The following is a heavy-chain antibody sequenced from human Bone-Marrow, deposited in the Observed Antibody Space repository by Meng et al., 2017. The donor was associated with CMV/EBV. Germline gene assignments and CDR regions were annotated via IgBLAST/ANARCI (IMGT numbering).Heavy chain of an antibody. D-gene: IGHD3-3*01. CDR1: GFTFSTYT. CDR2: IRGRDGSA. J-gene: IGHJ4*02. V-gene: IGHV3-23*01. Sequence: GGSLRLSCAASGFTFSTYTMSWVRQAPGKGLEWVSRIRGRDGSAAYADSVKGRFTISRDISQNTLYLQMNSLRAEDTAIYHCAKGAIFGVTPPDYWGQGTLVTVSS. CDR3: AKGAIFGVTPPDY.